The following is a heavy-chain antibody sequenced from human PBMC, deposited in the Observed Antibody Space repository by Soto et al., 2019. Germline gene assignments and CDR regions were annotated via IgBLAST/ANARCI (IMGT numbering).Heavy chain of an antibody. V-gene: IGHV3-30*18. D-gene: IGHD2-8*01. CDR3: AKAGGKVSTAFDP. Sequence: QVHLVESGGGVVQPGRSLRLSCAAGYSFVYGMHWVRQAPGKGLEWVSFISYDGSNKYYADSVKGRFTVSIDNSRNVVLVEMDRLRIEDTAVYYCAKAGGKVSTAFDPWGQGTLVTVSP. J-gene: IGHJ5*02. CDR1: GYSFVYG. CDR2: ISYDGSNK.